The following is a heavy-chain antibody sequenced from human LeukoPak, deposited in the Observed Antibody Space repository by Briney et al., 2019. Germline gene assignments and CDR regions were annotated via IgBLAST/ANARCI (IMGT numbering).Heavy chain of an antibody. CDR2: MNPNSGNT. Sequence: GASVKVSCKASGYTFTSYDINWVRQATGQGLEWMGWMNPNSGNTDYAQKFQGRVTMTRDTSISTAYMELSRLRSDDTAVYYCAREPDFDYWGQGTLVTVSS. V-gene: IGHV1-8*01. CDR1: GYTFTSYD. CDR3: AREPDFDY. D-gene: IGHD1-26*01. J-gene: IGHJ4*02.